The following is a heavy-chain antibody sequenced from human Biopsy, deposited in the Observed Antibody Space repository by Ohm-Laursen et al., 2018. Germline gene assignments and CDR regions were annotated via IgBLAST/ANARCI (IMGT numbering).Heavy chain of an antibody. D-gene: IGHD3-22*01. CDR2: INHSGRT. CDR1: RDSISNYY. CDR3: VRGVDYYDPYHYYALDV. V-gene: IGHV4-34*01. J-gene: IGHJ6*02. Sequence: PSDTLSLTCTVSRDSISNYYWTWIRQSPGKGLEWIGEINHSGRTNYNPSLKSRVTISVDTSKNQFSLKVRSVTAADTAVYYCVRGVDYYDPYHYYALDVWGQGTTVTASS.